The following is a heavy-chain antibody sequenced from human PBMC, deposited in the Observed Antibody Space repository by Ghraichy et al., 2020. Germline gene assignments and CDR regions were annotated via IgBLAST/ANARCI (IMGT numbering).Heavy chain of an antibody. CDR2: IRYHGSDK. CDR3: ARDDYGVFYY. CDR1: GFAFSGYG. V-gene: IGHV3-30*02. D-gene: IGHD4-17*01. J-gene: IGHJ4*02. Sequence: GGSLRLSCAASGFAFSGYGIHWVRQAPGKGLEWVAFIRYHGSDKYYADSVRGRFTVSRDNSRSTAYVEMDSLRAEDTAVYYCARDDYGVFYYWGQGTLVTVSS.